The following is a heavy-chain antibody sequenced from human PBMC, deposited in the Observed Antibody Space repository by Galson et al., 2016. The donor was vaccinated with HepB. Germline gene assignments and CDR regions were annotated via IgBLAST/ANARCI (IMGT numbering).Heavy chain of an antibody. J-gene: IGHJ4*02. CDR3: ARVPDSTGWYGSDF. CDR1: GFTFSSYS. D-gene: IGHD6-19*01. V-gene: IGHV3-21*01. CDR2: ISGGGSYI. Sequence: SLRLSCAASGFTFSSYSMNWVRQAPGKGLEWVSCISGGGSYIYYADSVKGRFTVSRDNAKNSVSLQMHSLRAGDTAMYFCARVPDSTGWYGSDFWGQGPLVTVSS.